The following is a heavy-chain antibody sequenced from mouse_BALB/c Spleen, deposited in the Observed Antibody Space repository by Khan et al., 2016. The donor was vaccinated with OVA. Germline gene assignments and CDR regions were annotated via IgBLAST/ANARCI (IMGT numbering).Heavy chain of an antibody. V-gene: IGHV2-3*01. CDR2: LWGDGST. D-gene: IGHD4-1*01. Sequence: QVQLKESGPGLVAPSQSLSITCTVSGFSLTNYGVTWVRQPPGKGLEWLGVLWGDGSTNYHSALISRVSISKDNSKSQVFLKLNSLQTDDTATYYCDKWGTGYYAMDYWGQGTSVTVSS. CDR3: DKWGTGYYAMDY. J-gene: IGHJ4*01. CDR1: GFSLTNYG.